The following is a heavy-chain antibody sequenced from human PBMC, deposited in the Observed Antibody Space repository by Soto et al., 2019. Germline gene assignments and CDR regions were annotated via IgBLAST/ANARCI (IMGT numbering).Heavy chain of an antibody. CDR2: IYHSGST. CDR1: GGSISSGGYS. CDR3: ARAHCSSTSCHPRRNYYGMDV. Sequence: SETLSLTCAVSGGSISSGGYSWSWIRQPPGKGLEWIGYIYHSGSTYYNPSLKSRVTISVDRSNNQFSLKLSSVTAADTAVYYCARAHCSSTSCHPRRNYYGMDVWGQGTTVTVSS. V-gene: IGHV4-30-2*01. J-gene: IGHJ6*02. D-gene: IGHD2-2*01.